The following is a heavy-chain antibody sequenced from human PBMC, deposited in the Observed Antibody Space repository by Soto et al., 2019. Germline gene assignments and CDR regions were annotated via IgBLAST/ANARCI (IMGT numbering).Heavy chain of an antibody. J-gene: IGHJ3*02. CDR1: GGSISSGGYY. V-gene: IGHV4-31*03. CDR3: AREGRLLRDYYDSSGYYLSAFDI. D-gene: IGHD3-22*01. CDR2: IYYSGST. Sequence: SETLSLTCTVSGGSISSGGYYWSWIRQHPGKGLEWIGYIYYSGSTYHNPSLKSRVTISVDTSKNQFSLKLSSVTAADTAVYYCAREGRLLRDYYDSSGYYLSAFDIWGQGTMVTVSS.